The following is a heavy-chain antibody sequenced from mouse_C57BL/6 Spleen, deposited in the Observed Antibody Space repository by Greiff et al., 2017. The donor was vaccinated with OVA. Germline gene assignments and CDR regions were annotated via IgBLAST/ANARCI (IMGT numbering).Heavy chain of an antibody. Sequence: VKLMESGAELVRPGASVKLSCKASGYTFTDYYINWVKQRPGQGLEWIARIYPGSGNTYYNEKFKGKATLTAEKSSSTAYMQLSSLTSEDSAVYFCATLYYSNYDYFDYWGQGTTLTVSS. CDR1: GYTFTDYY. CDR2: IYPGSGNT. V-gene: IGHV1-76*01. CDR3: ATLYYSNYDYFDY. J-gene: IGHJ2*01. D-gene: IGHD2-5*01.